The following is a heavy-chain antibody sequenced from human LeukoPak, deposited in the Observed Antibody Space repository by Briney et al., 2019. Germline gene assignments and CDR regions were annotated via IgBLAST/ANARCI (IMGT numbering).Heavy chain of an antibody. CDR3: AREKREYSYGFPYFDY. CDR2: IYYSGST. Sequence: SETLSLTCTVSGGSISSYYWSWIRQPPGKGLEWIGYIYYSGSTNYNPSLKSRVTISVDTSKNQFSLKLSSVTAADTAVYYCAREKREYSYGFPYFDYWGQGTLVTVSS. V-gene: IGHV4-59*01. J-gene: IGHJ4*02. CDR1: GGSISSYY. D-gene: IGHD5-18*01.